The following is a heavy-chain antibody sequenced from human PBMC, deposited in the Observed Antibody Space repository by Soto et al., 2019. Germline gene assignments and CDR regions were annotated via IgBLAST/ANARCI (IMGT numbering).Heavy chain of an antibody. J-gene: IGHJ5*02. CDR2: ITSSSTTI. Sequence: GGSLRLSCAASGLTFSTYSMNWVRQAPGKGLEWISYITSSSTTIFYADSVKGRFTISRDNAKNSLYLQMNSLRDEDTAVYYCARDNGIEGSFDPWGQGKQVTVSS. CDR3: ARDNGIEGSFDP. V-gene: IGHV3-48*02. CDR1: GLTFSTYS.